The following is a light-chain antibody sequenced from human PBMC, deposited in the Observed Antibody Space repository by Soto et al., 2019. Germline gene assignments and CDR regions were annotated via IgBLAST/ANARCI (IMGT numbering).Light chain of an antibody. Sequence: EIVLTQSPATLSLSPVERATLSCRASQSVSSYLAWYQQKPGQAPRLLIYDASNRATGIPARFSGSGSGTDFTLTISSLEPEDFAVYYCQQRSNWRWTFGQGTKVDIK. CDR2: DAS. V-gene: IGKV3-11*01. CDR1: QSVSSY. J-gene: IGKJ1*01. CDR3: QQRSNWRWT.